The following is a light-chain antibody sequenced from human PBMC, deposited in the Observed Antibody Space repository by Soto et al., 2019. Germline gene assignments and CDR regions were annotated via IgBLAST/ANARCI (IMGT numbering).Light chain of an antibody. V-gene: IGKV1-27*01. J-gene: IGKJ4*01. CDR2: AAS. CDR3: QKYHTWPIT. CDR1: QGILTY. Sequence: DLQMTQSPSSLSASFGDRVTITCRASQGILTYLAWYQQKPGQVPELLIQAASTLQPGVPYRLSGSGSGTELNLTINRLQPEDCAIYYCQKYHTWPITFGGGTKVDIK.